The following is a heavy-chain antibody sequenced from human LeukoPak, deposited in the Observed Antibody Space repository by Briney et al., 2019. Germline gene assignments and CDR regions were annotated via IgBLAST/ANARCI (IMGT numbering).Heavy chain of an antibody. Sequence: GGSLRLSCAASGFTFSSYSMNWVRQAPGKGLEWVSSISSSSSYIYYADSVKGRFTISRDNAKNSLYLQMNSLRAEDTAVYYCARDSGSYYFQYFQHWGQGTLVTVSS. D-gene: IGHD1-26*01. J-gene: IGHJ1*01. CDR2: ISSSSSYI. CDR1: GFTFSSYS. V-gene: IGHV3-21*01. CDR3: ARDSGSYYFQYFQH.